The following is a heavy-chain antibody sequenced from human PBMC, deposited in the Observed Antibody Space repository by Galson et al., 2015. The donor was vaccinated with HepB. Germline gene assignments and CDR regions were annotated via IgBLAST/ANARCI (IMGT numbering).Heavy chain of an antibody. Sequence: SVKVSCKASGDTFTSYGISWVRQAPGQGLEWMGWISAYNGNTNYAQNLQGRVTMTTDTSTSTAYMELRSLRSDDTAVYYCARHYDTSAYYWDWFDPWGQGTLVTVSS. CDR2: ISAYNGNT. CDR1: GDTFTSYG. D-gene: IGHD3-22*01. CDR3: ARHYDTSAYYWDWFDP. J-gene: IGHJ5*02. V-gene: IGHV1-18*04.